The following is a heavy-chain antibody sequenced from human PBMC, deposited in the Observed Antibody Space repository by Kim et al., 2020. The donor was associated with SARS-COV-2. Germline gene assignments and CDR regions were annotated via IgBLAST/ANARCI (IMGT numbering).Heavy chain of an antibody. Sequence: SVKVSCKASGGTFSSYAISWVRQAPGQGLEWMGGIIPIFGTANYAQKFQGRVTITADESTSTAYMELSSLRSEDTAVYYCARAHGGDFWSGYNFDYWGQGTLVTVSS. CDR2: IIPIFGTA. D-gene: IGHD3-3*01. CDR3: ARAHGGDFWSGYNFDY. J-gene: IGHJ4*02. V-gene: IGHV1-69*13. CDR1: GGTFSSYA.